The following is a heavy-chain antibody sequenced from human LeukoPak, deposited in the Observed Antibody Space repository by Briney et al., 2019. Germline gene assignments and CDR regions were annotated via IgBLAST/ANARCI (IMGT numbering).Heavy chain of an antibody. CDR2: ISGSGDST. Sequence: GGSLRLSCAASGFTFSNYAMRWVRQAPGKGLEWVSGISGSGDSTYYADSVKGRFTISRDNAKNTLYLQINSLRAEDTAVYYCARRSGIAVAGAFDYWGQGTLVTVSS. CDR1: GFTFSNYA. D-gene: IGHD6-19*01. V-gene: IGHV3-23*01. CDR3: ARRSGIAVAGAFDY. J-gene: IGHJ4*02.